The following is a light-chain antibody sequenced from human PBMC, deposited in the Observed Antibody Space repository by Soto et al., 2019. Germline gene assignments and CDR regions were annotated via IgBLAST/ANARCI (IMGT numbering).Light chain of an antibody. J-gene: IGLJ1*01. CDR1: SSNIGGNS. CDR2: DDN. V-gene: IGLV1-51*01. Sequence: QSVMTQPPSVSAAPGQKVTISCPGSSSNIGGNSVSWYQQLPGTAPKLLIYDDNKRPSGIPDRFSGSKSGTSATLGITGFQTGDEADYYCGSWDSSLSAYVFGTGPSSPS. CDR3: GSWDSSLSAYV.